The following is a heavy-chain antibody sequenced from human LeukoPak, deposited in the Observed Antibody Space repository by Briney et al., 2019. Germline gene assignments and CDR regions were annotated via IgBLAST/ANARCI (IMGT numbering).Heavy chain of an antibody. V-gene: IGHV1-18*01. CDR2: ISAYNGNT. Sequence: ASVKVSCKASGYTFTSYGISWVRQAPGQGLEWMEWISAYNGNTNYAQKLQGRVTMTTDTSTSTAYMELRSLRSDDTAVYYCARERTNTIFGVVIPKGPMDVWGKGTTVTVSS. CDR1: GYTFTSYG. J-gene: IGHJ6*04. D-gene: IGHD3-3*01. CDR3: ARERTNTIFGVVIPKGPMDV.